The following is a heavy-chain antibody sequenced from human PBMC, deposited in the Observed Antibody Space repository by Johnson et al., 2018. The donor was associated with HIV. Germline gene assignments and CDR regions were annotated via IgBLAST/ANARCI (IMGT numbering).Heavy chain of an antibody. J-gene: IGHJ3*02. CDR3: AKPYYDCWSGYYEYNAFDI. V-gene: IGHV3-33*06. D-gene: IGHD3-3*01. CDR1: GFTFSGYA. Sequence: QVQLVESGGGVVQPGKSLRLSCAASGFTFSGYAIHWVRQAPGKGLEWVAVIWYDGSNKYYADSVKGRFTISRDNSKNTIYLQMNSLRVEDTAVYYCAKPYYDCWSGYYEYNAFDIWGQGTLVTVSS. CDR2: IWYDGSNK.